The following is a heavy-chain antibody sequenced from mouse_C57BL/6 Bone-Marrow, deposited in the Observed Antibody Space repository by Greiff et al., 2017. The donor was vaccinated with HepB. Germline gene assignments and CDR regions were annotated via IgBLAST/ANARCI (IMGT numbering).Heavy chain of an antibody. J-gene: IGHJ3*01. CDR1: GFNIKDDY. CDR2: IDPENGDT. Sequence: EVQLQQSGAELVRPGASVKLSCTASGFNIKDDYMHWVKQRPEQGLAWIGWIDPENGDTEYASKFQGKATITADTSSNTAYLQLSSLTSEDTAVYYGTTDGSSSAWFAYWGQGTLVTVSA. D-gene: IGHD1-1*01. V-gene: IGHV14-4*01. CDR3: TTDGSSSAWFAY.